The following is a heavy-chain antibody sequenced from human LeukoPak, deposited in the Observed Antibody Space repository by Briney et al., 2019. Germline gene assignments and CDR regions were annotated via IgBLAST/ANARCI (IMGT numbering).Heavy chain of an antibody. J-gene: IGHJ4*02. D-gene: IGHD4-23*01. V-gene: IGHV1-8*02. CDR2: MNPNSGNT. CDR3: ARGWGPTTTVVNRGDY. Sequence: ASVKVSCKASGGTFSSYAISWVRQAPGQGLEWMGWMNPNSGNTGYAQKFQGRVTMTRNTSISTAYMELSSLRSEDTAVYYCARGWGPTTTVVNRGDYWGQGTLVTVSS. CDR1: GGTFSSYA.